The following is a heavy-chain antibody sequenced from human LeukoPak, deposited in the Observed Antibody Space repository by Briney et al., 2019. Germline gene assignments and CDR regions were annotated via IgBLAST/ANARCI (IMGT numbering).Heavy chain of an antibody. CDR1: GFTFSSYS. CDR3: ARAIVATSPFDY. Sequence: GGSLRLSCAASGFTFSSYSMNWVRQAPGKGLEWVANIKQDGSEKYYVDSVKGRFTISRDNAKNSLYLQMNSLRAEDTAVYYCARAIVATSPFDYWGQGTLVTVSS. D-gene: IGHD5-12*01. J-gene: IGHJ4*02. CDR2: IKQDGSEK. V-gene: IGHV3-7*03.